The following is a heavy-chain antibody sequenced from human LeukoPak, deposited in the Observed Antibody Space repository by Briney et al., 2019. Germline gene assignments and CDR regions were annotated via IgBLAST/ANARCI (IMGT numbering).Heavy chain of an antibody. J-gene: IGHJ4*02. CDR3: ASNQYSSGRGF. D-gene: IGHD6-19*01. CDR2: INWSGFRT. V-gene: IGHV3-20*04. CDR1: GFTFDDYG. Sequence: TGGSLRLSCAASGFTFDDYGMSWVRQTPGKGLEWVSGINWSGFRTGYADSVEGRFTISRDNAKNSLYLQMNSLRAEDTALYYCASNQYSSGRGFWGQGTLVTVSS.